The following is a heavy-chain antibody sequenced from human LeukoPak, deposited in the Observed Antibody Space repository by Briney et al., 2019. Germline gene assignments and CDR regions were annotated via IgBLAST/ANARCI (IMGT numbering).Heavy chain of an antibody. V-gene: IGHV3-21*01. Sequence: GSLRLSCAASGFTFSTYNMNWVRQAPGKGLEWVSSITTSSSYIYYADSVKGRFTISRDNAKNSLYLQMNSLRAEDTAVYYCATDLIHYYASGAKTWGQGTLVTVSS. D-gene: IGHD3-10*01. CDR3: ATDLIHYYASGAKT. CDR2: ITTSSSYI. J-gene: IGHJ5*02. CDR1: GFTFSTYN.